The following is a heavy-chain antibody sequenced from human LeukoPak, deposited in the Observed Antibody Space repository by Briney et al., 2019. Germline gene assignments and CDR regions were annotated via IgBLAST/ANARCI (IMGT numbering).Heavy chain of an antibody. CDR3: ARQDYDSSGYSDY. Sequence: SETLSLTCTVSGGSISSSSYYWGWIRQPPGKGLEWIGSSYYSGSTYYNPSLKSRVTISVNTSKNQFPLKLSSVTAADTAVYYCARQDYDSSGYSDYWGQGTLVTVSS. D-gene: IGHD3-22*01. V-gene: IGHV4-39*01. CDR1: GGSISSSSYY. J-gene: IGHJ4*02. CDR2: SYYSGST.